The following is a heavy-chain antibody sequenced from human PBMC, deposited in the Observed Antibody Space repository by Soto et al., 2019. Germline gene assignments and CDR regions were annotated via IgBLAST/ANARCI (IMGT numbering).Heavy chain of an antibody. V-gene: IGHV3-23*01. CDR2: ISGIGGTT. CDR1: GFTFSSYS. Sequence: PGGSLRLSCAASGFTFSSYSMNWVRQAPGKGLEWVSSISGIGGTTYYADSVKGRFTISRDNSKNTLYLQMNSLRAEDSAVYYCAREYSSAWKTFDYWGQGTLVTVSS. J-gene: IGHJ4*02. CDR3: AREYSSAWKTFDY. D-gene: IGHD6-19*01.